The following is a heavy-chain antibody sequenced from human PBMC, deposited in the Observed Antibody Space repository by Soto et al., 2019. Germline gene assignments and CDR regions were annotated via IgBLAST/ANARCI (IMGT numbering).Heavy chain of an antibody. J-gene: IGHJ5*02. CDR2: IYYSGST. CDR1: SGSISSYY. Sequence: SETLSLTCTVSSGSISSYYWSWIRQPPGKGLEWIGYIYYSGSTNYNPSLKSRVTISVDTSKNQFSLKLSSVTAADTAVYYCARWLAAAEFNWFDPWGQGTLVTVSS. D-gene: IGHD6-13*01. CDR3: ARWLAAAEFNWFDP. V-gene: IGHV4-59*01.